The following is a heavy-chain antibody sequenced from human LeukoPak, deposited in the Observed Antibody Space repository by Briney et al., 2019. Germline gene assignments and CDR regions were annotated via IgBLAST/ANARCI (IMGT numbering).Heavy chain of an antibody. CDR3: AKDVDPFGSGSYVEGFDY. CDR2: ISHDGTNQ. V-gene: IGHV3-30*18. J-gene: IGHJ4*02. Sequence: GGSLRLSCAASGFTFSSYGMHWVRQAPGKGLEWVAVISHDGTNQYYADSVKGRFTISRDNSKNTLYVQMHSLRAEDTAVYYCAKDVDPFGSGSYVEGFDYWGQGTLVTVSS. CDR1: GFTFSSYG. D-gene: IGHD3-10*01.